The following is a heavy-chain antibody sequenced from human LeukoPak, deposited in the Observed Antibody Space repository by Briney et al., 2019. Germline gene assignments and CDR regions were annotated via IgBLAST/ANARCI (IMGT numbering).Heavy chain of an antibody. V-gene: IGHV1-69*04. CDR3: ARDLSWELPYFDY. D-gene: IGHD1-26*01. J-gene: IGHJ4*02. Sequence: SVKVSCKASGGTFSSYAISWVRQAPGQGLEWMGRIIPILGIANYAQKFQGRVTITADKSTSTAYMELSSLRSEDTAVYYCARDLSWELPYFDYWGQGTLVTVSS. CDR2: IIPILGIA. CDR1: GGTFSSYA.